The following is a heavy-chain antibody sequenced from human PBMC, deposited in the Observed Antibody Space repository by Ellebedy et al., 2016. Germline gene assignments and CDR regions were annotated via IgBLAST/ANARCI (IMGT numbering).Heavy chain of an antibody. CDR3: VTRHNGAFDF. CDR1: GFSVTSND. V-gene: IGHV3-53*01. CDR2: MYGGGTE. Sequence: GESLKISXAASGFSVTSNDMSWVRQAPGRGLELVSLMYGGGTEYYADSVKGRFTITRDNSKNTPYLQMSGLGAGDTALYYCVTRHNGAFDFWGQGTMVTVSS. D-gene: IGHD1-14*01. J-gene: IGHJ3*01.